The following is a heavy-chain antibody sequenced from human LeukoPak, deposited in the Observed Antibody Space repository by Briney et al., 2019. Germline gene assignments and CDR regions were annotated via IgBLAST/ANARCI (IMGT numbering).Heavy chain of an antibody. Sequence: PSETLSLTCTVSGGSISSYYWSWIRQPPGKGLEWIGYIYYSGSTNYNPSLKSRVTISVDTSKNQFSLNLSSVTAADTAVYYCARSPYSGTYGVWGQGTLVTVSS. CDR2: IYYSGST. J-gene: IGHJ4*02. V-gene: IGHV4-59*01. CDR1: GGSISSYY. D-gene: IGHD1-26*01. CDR3: ARSPYSGTYGV.